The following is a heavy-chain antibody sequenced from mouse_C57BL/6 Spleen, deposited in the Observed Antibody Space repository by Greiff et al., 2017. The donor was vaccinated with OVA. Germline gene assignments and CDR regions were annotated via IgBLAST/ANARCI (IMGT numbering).Heavy chain of an antibody. D-gene: IGHD1-1*01. J-gene: IGHJ4*01. V-gene: IGHV1-19*01. Sequence: EVQLQQSGPVLVKPGASVKMSCKASGYTFTDYYMNWVKQSHGKSLEWIGVINPYNGGTSYNQKFKGKATLTVDKSSSTAYMELNSLTSEDSAVYYCASGVTTVVAPYAMDYWGQGTSVTVSS. CDR3: ASGVTTVVAPYAMDY. CDR2: INPYNGGT. CDR1: GYTFTDYY.